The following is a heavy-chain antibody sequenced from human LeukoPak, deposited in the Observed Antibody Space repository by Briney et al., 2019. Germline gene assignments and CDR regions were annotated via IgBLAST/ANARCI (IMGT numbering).Heavy chain of an antibody. CDR2: ISSSSSYI. V-gene: IGHV3-21*04. D-gene: IGHD6-13*01. CDR1: GFTFSSYS. J-gene: IGHJ4*02. Sequence: GGSLRLSCAASGFTFSSYSMNWVRQAPGKGLEWVSSISSSSSYIYYADSVKGRFTISRDNAKNSLYLQMNSLRAEDTALYYCAKDFHSSSWFLDYWGQGTLVTVSS. CDR3: AKDFHSSSWFLDY.